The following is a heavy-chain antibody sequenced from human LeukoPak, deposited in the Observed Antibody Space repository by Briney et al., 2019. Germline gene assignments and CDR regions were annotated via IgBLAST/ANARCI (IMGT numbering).Heavy chain of an antibody. Sequence: SETLSLTCTVSGYSISSGYYWGWIRQPPGKGLEWIGEINHSGSTNYNPSLKSRVTISVDTSKNQFSLKLSSVTAADTAVYYCASTTLVGATKWFDPWGQGTLVTVSS. CDR3: ASTTLVGATKWFDP. J-gene: IGHJ5*02. CDR1: GYSISSGYY. V-gene: IGHV4-38-2*02. D-gene: IGHD1-26*01. CDR2: INHSGST.